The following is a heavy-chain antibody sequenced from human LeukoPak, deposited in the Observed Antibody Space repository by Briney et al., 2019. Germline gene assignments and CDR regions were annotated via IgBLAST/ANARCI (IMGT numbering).Heavy chain of an antibody. Sequence: SVKVSCKASGGTFSSYAISWVRQAPGQGLEWMGRIIPILGIANYAQKFQGRVTITADKSTSTAYMELSSLRSEDTPVYYCARGIPDYGGNSDAFDIWGQGTMVTVSS. V-gene: IGHV1-69*04. CDR2: IIPILGIA. J-gene: IGHJ3*02. CDR1: GGTFSSYA. D-gene: IGHD4-23*01. CDR3: ARGIPDYGGNSDAFDI.